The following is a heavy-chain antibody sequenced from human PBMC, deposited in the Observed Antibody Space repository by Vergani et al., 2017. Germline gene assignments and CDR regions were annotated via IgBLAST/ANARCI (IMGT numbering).Heavy chain of an antibody. V-gene: IGHV4-59*01. CDR2: IYYSGST. CDR3: ISDRSSSGPVLR. J-gene: IGHJ4*02. CDR1: GGSMSSYY. D-gene: IGHD6-6*01. Sequence: QVQLQESGPGLVKPSETLFLTCTVSGGSMSSYYWSWIRQPPGKRLEWIGSIYYSGSTNYNPSLKSRLTISLDTSMNQISLKMSSVTAADSALYYCISDRSSSGPVLRWGQGTLVTVSS.